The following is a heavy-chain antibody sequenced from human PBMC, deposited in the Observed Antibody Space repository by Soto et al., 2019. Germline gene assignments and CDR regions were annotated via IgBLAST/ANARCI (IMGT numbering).Heavy chain of an antibody. J-gene: IGHJ2*01. CDR2: IYYSGST. D-gene: IGHD3-22*01. Sequence: SETLSLTCTVSVGSISSYYWSWIRQPPGRGLEWIGYIYYSGSTNYNPSLKSRVTISVDTSKNQFSLKLSSVTAADTAVYYCARIRVGGYYDSSGYRHWYFDLWGRGTLVTVSS. CDR3: ARIRVGGYYDSSGYRHWYFDL. V-gene: IGHV4-59*01. CDR1: VGSISSYY.